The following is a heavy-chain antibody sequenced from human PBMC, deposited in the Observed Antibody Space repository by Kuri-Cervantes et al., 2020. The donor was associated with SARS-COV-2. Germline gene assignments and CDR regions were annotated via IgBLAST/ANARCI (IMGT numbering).Heavy chain of an antibody. CDR2: ISSSSSTI. D-gene: IGHD2-15*01. CDR1: GLITSSYA. V-gene: IGHV3-48*01. J-gene: IGHJ6*02. CDR3: ARGLTKDFTNTPNYYGMDV. Sequence: GGSLRLTCSASGLITSSYAMNWVRQAPGKGLEWVSYISSSSSTIYYADSVKGRFTISRDNAKNSLYLQMNSLRAEDTAVYYCARGLTKDFTNTPNYYGMDVWGQGTTVTVSS.